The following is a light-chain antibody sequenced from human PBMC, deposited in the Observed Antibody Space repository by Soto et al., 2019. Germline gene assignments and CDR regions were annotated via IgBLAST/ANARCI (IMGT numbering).Light chain of an antibody. CDR2: DVS. J-gene: IGLJ1*01. CDR3: SSYTSSSTLEV. CDR1: SSDVGGYNY. Sequence: QSALTQPASVSGSPGQSITISCTGISSDVGGYNYVSWYQQHPGKAPKLMIYDVSNRPSGVSNRFSGSKSGNTASLTISGLQAEDEVDYYCSSYTSSSTLEVFGTGTKVTVL. V-gene: IGLV2-14*01.